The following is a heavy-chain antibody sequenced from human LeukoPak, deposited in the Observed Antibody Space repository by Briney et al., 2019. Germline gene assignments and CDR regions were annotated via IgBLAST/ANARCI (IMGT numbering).Heavy chain of an antibody. V-gene: IGHV4-34*01. Sequence: PSETLSLTCAVYGGSFSGYYWSWIRQPPPKGLEWIGEINHSGSTNYNPSLKSRVTISVDTSKNQFSLKLSSVTAADAAVYYCATRYYYGSGRYNDYWGQGTLVNVSS. CDR1: GGSFSGYY. D-gene: IGHD3-10*01. J-gene: IGHJ4*01. CDR3: ATRYYYGSGRYNDY. CDR2: INHSGST.